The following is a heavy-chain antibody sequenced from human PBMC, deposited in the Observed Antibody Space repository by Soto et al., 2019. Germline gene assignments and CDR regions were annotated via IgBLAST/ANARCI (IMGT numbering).Heavy chain of an antibody. CDR2: IIPIFGTA. V-gene: IGHV1-69*06. J-gene: IGHJ4*02. D-gene: IGHD2-15*01. Sequence: QVQLVQSGAEVKKPGSSVKVSCKASGGTFSSYAISWVRQAPGQGLEWMGGIIPIFGTANYAQKFQGRVTITADKSTSTAYMELSSLRSEDMAVYYCARGLSIGYCSGGSCYPAGFDYWGQGTLVTVSS. CDR1: GGTFSSYA. CDR3: ARGLSIGYCSGGSCYPAGFDY.